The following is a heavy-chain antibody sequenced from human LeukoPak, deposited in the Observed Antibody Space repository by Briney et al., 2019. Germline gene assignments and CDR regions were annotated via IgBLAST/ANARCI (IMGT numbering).Heavy chain of an antibody. CDR1: GYSFTSYW. CDR2: IYPGDSDT. J-gene: IGHJ4*02. Sequence: GESLKISCKGSGYSFTSYWIGWVRQMPGKGLEWVGIIYPGDSDTRYSHSFQGQVTISADKSISTAYLQWSSLKASDTAMYYCARHRPNCSGGSCYSGTFDYWGQGTLVTVSS. D-gene: IGHD2-15*01. CDR3: ARHRPNCSGGSCYSGTFDY. V-gene: IGHV5-51*01.